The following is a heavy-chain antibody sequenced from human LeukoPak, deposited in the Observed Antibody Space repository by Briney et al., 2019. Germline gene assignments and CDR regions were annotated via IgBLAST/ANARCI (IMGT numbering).Heavy chain of an antibody. CDR2: ISSSGSTI. CDR3: ATCTTGTTDYYYYMDV. V-gene: IGHV3-48*03. CDR1: GFTFSSYE. D-gene: IGHD1-1*01. Sequence: GGSLRLSCAASGFTFSSYEMNWVRQAPGKGLEWVSYISSSGSTIYYADSVKGRFTISSDNAKNSLYLQMNSLRAEDTAVYYCATCTTGTTDYYYYMDVWGKGTTVTISS. J-gene: IGHJ6*03.